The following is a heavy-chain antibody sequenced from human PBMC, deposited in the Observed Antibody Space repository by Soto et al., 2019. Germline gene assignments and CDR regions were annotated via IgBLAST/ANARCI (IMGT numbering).Heavy chain of an antibody. CDR1: NYSISSGYY. Sequence: SETLSLTCTFSNYSISSGYYWGWIRQSPGKGLEWIVSMYHSGNTFHNPSLKSQVTISVDTSKNQFSLKLKSVTAADTAVYYCARGTSGSYSNFDYWGQGMLVTVSS. CDR2: MYHSGNT. D-gene: IGHD1-26*01. V-gene: IGHV4-38-2*02. J-gene: IGHJ4*02. CDR3: ARGTSGSYSNFDY.